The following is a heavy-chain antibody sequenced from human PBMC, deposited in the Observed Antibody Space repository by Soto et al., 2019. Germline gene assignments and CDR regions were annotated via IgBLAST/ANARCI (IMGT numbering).Heavy chain of an antibody. Sequence: GGSLRLSCAASGFTFSSYGMHWVRQAPGKGLERGAVIWYDGSYKYYADTVKGRFTISRDNSKNTLYLQMNSLRAEDTAVYYCSRGPYTYYYDSSGYFPVGYGMDVWGQGTTVTV. CDR2: IWYDGSYK. CDR3: SRGPYTYYYDSSGYFPVGYGMDV. CDR1: GFTFSSYG. D-gene: IGHD3-22*01. J-gene: IGHJ6*02. V-gene: IGHV3-33*01.